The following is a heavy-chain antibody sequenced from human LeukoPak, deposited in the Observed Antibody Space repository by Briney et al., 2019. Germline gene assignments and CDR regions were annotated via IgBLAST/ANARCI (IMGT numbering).Heavy chain of an antibody. V-gene: IGHV3-23*01. CDR3: AKGRYSYGYQRVDY. D-gene: IGHD5-18*01. CDR2: ISGSGGST. Sequence: PGGSLRLSCAASGFTFSSYAMTWVRQAAGKGLEWVSAISGSGGSTYYADSVKGRFTISRDNSKNTLYLQMNSLRADDTAVYYCAKGRYSYGYQRVDYWGQGTLVTVSS. J-gene: IGHJ4*02. CDR1: GFTFSSYA.